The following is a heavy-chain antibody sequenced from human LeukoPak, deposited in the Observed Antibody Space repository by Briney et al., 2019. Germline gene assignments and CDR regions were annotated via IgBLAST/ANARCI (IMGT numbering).Heavy chain of an antibody. CDR1: GGSISSSSYY. CDR2: IDYSGST. CDR3: VREVNHYGLRRNSFDP. J-gene: IGHJ5*02. D-gene: IGHD3-10*01. V-gene: IGHV4-39*07. Sequence: SETLSLTCTVSGGSISSSSYYWGWIRQPPGKGLEWIGSIDYSGSTYYNPSLKSRLTISLDTSNNQFSLKLSSVTAADTAVYYCVREVNHYGLRRNSFDPWGQGSKVTVSS.